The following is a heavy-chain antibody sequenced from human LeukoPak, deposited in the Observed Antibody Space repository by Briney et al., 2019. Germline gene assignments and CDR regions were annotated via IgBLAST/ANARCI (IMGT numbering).Heavy chain of an antibody. J-gene: IGHJ4*02. CDR1: GYTFTGYY. CDR2: INPNSGGT. V-gene: IGHV1-2*06. D-gene: IGHD3-22*01. Sequence: ASVKVSCKASGYTFTGYYLHWVRQAPGQGLEWMGRINPNSGGTNYAQKFQGRVTMTRDTSISTAYMELSRLRSDDTAVYYCARVSGYYYYFDYWGQETLVTVSS. CDR3: ARVSGYYYYFDY.